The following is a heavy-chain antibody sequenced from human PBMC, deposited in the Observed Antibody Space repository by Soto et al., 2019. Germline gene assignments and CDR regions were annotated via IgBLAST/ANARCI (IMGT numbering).Heavy chain of an antibody. CDR3: ARAYSSSQNYYGMDV. CDR2: IWYDGSNK. D-gene: IGHD6-13*01. Sequence: QVQLVESGGGVVQPGRSLRLSCAASGFTFSSYVMHWVRQAPGKGLEWVAVIWYDGSNKYYADSVKGRFTISRDNSKNTLYLQMNSLRAEDTAVYYCARAYSSSQNYYGMDVWGQGTTVTVSS. J-gene: IGHJ6*02. V-gene: IGHV3-33*01. CDR1: GFTFSSYV.